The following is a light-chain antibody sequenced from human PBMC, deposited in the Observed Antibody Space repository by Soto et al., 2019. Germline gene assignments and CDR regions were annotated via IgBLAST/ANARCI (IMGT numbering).Light chain of an antibody. Sequence: EIVMKQSPATLSVSPGESATLSCRASQRISRNLAWYQQKPGQAPRLLIYDASTRATAIPARFSGSGSETEFTLTISSLQSEDSAVYYCQQYNNWPRTFGQGTMVDI. CDR1: QRISRN. V-gene: IGKV3-15*01. CDR3: QQYNNWPRT. J-gene: IGKJ1*01. CDR2: DAS.